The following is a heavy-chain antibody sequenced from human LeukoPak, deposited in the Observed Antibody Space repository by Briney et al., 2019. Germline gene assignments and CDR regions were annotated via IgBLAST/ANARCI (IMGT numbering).Heavy chain of an antibody. CDR1: GYTFTSYG. V-gene: IGHV1-18*01. D-gene: IGHD3-9*01. J-gene: IGHJ4*02. CDR3: ARNDILTGYYTSFDY. CDR2: ISAYNGNT. Sequence: ASVEVSCKASGYTFTSYGISWVRQAPGQGLEWMGWISAYNGNTNYAQKLQGRVTMTTDTSTSAAYMELRSLRSDDTAVYYCARNDILTGYYTSFDYWGQGTLVTVSS.